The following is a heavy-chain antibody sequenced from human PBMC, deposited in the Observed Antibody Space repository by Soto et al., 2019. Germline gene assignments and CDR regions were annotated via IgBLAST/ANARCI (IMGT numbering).Heavy chain of an antibody. V-gene: IGHV2-5*02. Sequence: QITLKESGPTLVKPTQTLTLTCTFSGFSLSTSGVGVGWIRQPPGKALEWLALIYWDDDKRYSPSLKSRLTITKDTSNTHVVPTMTYMDPVDTATYYCAHRRRAVLLWFGEVAFDYWGQGTLVTVSS. J-gene: IGHJ4*02. CDR2: IYWDDDK. CDR1: GFSLSTSGVG. D-gene: IGHD3-10*01. CDR3: AHRRRAVLLWFGEVAFDY.